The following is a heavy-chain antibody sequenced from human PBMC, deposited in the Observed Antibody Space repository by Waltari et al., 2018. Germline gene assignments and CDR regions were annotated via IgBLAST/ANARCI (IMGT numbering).Heavy chain of an antibody. Sequence: EVQLVESGGGLVQPGGSLRLSCAVSGFTFSSYWMHWCRQTPGEGLVGLSRTNTDGSFTNYADSVEGRFTMSRDNAKDTVYLRMNSLRAEDTAIYYCVRGSLNPGFDYWGQGTLVTVSS. V-gene: IGHV3-74*01. CDR1: GFTFSSYW. CDR3: VRGSLNPGFDY. J-gene: IGHJ4*02. CDR2: TNTDGSFT.